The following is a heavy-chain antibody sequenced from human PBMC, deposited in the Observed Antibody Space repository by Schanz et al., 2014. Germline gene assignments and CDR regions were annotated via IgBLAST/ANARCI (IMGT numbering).Heavy chain of an antibody. V-gene: IGHV1-18*01. Sequence: QVQLLQSGAEVKKPGSSVTVSCKASGDTLSSYGINWVRQAPGQGLEWMGWISGYDANTNYAQKFQGSVTMTKDTTTSQAYMELRGLRSDDKGINDRARVNYRGLGRDYFDPWGQGTLVTVSS. J-gene: IGHJ5*02. D-gene: IGHD1-26*01. CDR3: ARVNYRGLGRDYFDP. CDR2: ISGYDANT. CDR1: GDTLSSYG.